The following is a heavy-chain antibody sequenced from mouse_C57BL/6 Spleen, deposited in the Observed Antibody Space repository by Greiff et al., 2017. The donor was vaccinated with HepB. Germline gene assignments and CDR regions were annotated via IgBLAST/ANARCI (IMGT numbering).Heavy chain of an antibody. Sequence: EVQLQESGPELVKPGASVKISCKASGYSFTGYYMNWVKQSPEKSLEWIGEINPSTGGTTYNQKFKAKATLTVDKSSSTAYMQLKRLTSEDSAVYYCARDYGSYYFDYWGQGTTLTVSS. CDR3: ARDYGSYYFDY. CDR2: INPSTGGT. D-gene: IGHD1-1*01. CDR1: GYSFTGYY. V-gene: IGHV1-42*01. J-gene: IGHJ2*01.